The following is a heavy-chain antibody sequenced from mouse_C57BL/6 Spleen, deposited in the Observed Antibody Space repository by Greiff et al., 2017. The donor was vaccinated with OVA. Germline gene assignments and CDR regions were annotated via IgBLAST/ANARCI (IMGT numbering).Heavy chain of an antibody. CDR1: GYTFTSYW. Sequence: QVQLQQPGAELVKPGASVKMSCKASGYTFTSYWITWVKQRPGQGLDWIVDIYPGSGSTNYNEKLKSKATLTVDTSSSTAYMQLSSLTSEDSAVYYCARWGTTVGGAMDYWGQGTSVTVSS. J-gene: IGHJ4*01. D-gene: IGHD1-1*01. CDR3: ARWGTTVGGAMDY. CDR2: IYPGSGST. V-gene: IGHV1-55*01.